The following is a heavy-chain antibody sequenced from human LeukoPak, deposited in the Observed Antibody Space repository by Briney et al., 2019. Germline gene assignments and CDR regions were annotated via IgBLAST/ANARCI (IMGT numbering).Heavy chain of an antibody. Sequence: ASVKVSCTDFGYTFTGYYMHWVRQAPGQGLEWMGWINPNSGGTHYEQKFQGRVTMTRDTSINTAYMELSRLKSDDTAVYYCARVMYSGSWYMVDFWGQGTLVTVSS. D-gene: IGHD6-13*01. V-gene: IGHV1-2*02. CDR1: GYTFTGYY. CDR3: ARVMYSGSWYMVDF. CDR2: INPNSGGT. J-gene: IGHJ4*02.